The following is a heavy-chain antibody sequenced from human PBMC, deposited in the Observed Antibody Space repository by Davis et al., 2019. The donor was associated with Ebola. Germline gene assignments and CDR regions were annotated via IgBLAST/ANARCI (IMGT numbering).Heavy chain of an antibody. CDR2: ISAYTGDT. CDR1: GYIFNNHP. CDR3: ARDVVVVAATDWFDP. V-gene: IGHV1-18*01. Sequence: ASVKVSCKASGYIFNNHPIHWVRQAPGQRPEWMGWISAYTGDTNYAQKFQGRVTMTTDTSTSTAYMELRSLRSDDTAVYYCARDVVVVAATDWFDPWGQGTLVTVSS. J-gene: IGHJ5*02. D-gene: IGHD2-15*01.